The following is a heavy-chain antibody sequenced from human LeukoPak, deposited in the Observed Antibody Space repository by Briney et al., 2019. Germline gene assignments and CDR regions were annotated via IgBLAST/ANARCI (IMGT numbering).Heavy chain of an antibody. Sequence: GESLKISCKGSGYSFTSYWISWVRQMPGKGLEWMGRIDPSDSYTNYSPSFQGHVTISADKSISTAYLQWSSLKASDTAMYYCAGAGIAVAGNAEYFQHWGQSTLVTVSS. V-gene: IGHV5-10-1*01. CDR2: IDPSDSYT. J-gene: IGHJ1*01. CDR3: AGAGIAVAGNAEYFQH. D-gene: IGHD6-19*01. CDR1: GYSFTSYW.